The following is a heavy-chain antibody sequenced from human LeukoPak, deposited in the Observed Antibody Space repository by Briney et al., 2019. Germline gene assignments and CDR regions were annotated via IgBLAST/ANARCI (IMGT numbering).Heavy chain of an antibody. CDR2: IYHSGRT. J-gene: IGHJ4*02. D-gene: IGHD3-10*01. V-gene: IGHV4-30-2*01. CDR1: GVSISSGGYS. Sequence: PSQTLCLTCAVSGVSISSGGYSWSWIRQPPGKGLEWIVYIYHSGRTYSNPSLKRRVTISVDRSKNQFSLKLSSVTAADTAVYYCARAHEDYYGSGSYHFDYWGQGTLVTVSS. CDR3: ARAHEDYYGSGSYHFDY.